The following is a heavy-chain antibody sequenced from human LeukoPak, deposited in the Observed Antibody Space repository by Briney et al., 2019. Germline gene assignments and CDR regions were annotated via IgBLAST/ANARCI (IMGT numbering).Heavy chain of an antibody. CDR1: RGTFSRYA. CDR3: ARVRLNTAMAYFDY. J-gene: IGHJ4*02. Sequence: SVKVSCKASRGTFSRYAISCVGQAPGQGREWMEMNIPIIGTDNYAQKFQGRVTITADESTSTAYMELSSLRSEDTAEYYCARVRLNTAMAYFDYWGQGTLVTVSS. CDR2: NIPIIGTD. D-gene: IGHD5-18*01. V-gene: IGHV1-69*11.